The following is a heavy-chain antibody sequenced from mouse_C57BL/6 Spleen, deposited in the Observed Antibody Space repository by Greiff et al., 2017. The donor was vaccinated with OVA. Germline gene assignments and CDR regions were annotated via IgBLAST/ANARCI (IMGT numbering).Heavy chain of an antibody. CDR1: GYTFTSYW. D-gene: IGHD2-3*01. Sequence: QVQLQQPGTELVKPGASVKLSCKASGYTFTSYWMHWVKQRPGQGLEWIGNINPSNGGTNYNEKFKSKATLTVDKSSSTANLPLSGLTSEDSAVYYCAREGSYDAGAMDYWGQGTSVTVSS. J-gene: IGHJ4*01. CDR3: AREGSYDAGAMDY. V-gene: IGHV1-53*01. CDR2: INPSNGGT.